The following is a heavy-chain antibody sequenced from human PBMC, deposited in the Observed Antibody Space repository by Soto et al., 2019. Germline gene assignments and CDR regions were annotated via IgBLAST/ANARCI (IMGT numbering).Heavy chain of an antibody. CDR2: FDPEDGET. J-gene: IGHJ5*02. D-gene: IGHD3-10*01. V-gene: IGHV1-24*01. CDR3: ATEPNYYGSGSYSWFDP. CDR1: GYTLTELS. Sequence: ASVKVSCKVSGYTLTELSMHWVRQAPGKGLEWMGGFDPEDGETIYAQKFQGRVTMTEDTSTDTAYMELSSLRSEDTAVYYCATEPNYYGSGSYSWFDPWGQGPLVTISS.